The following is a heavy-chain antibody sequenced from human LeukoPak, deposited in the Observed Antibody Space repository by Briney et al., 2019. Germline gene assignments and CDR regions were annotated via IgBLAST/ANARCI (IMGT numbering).Heavy chain of an antibody. D-gene: IGHD4-17*01. CDR2: IYYSGST. CDR3: ARALYSMTTVTTEYWFDY. V-gene: IGHV4-30-4*01. Sequence: SQTLSLTCTVSGGSISSGDYYWSWVRQPPGKGLEWIGYIYYSGSTYYNPSLQSRVIISVDTSKNQFSLKLTSVTAADTAVYYCARALYSMTTVTTEYWFDYWGQGTLVTVSS. J-gene: IGHJ4*02. CDR1: GGSISSGDYY.